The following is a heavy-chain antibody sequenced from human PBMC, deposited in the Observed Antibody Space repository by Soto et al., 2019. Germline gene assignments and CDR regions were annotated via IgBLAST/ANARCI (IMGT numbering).Heavy chain of an antibody. Sequence: GGSLSLSCAASGFRISSYWMSWVRQAPGKGLEWVAHIKEDGSEKLYADSVKGRFTISRDNAKNTLYLEMDSLRVEDTAVYFCSSSEHSAGQHWGQGTLVTVSS. CDR1: GFRISSYW. D-gene: IGHD6-6*01. J-gene: IGHJ4*02. CDR2: IKEDGSEK. V-gene: IGHV3-7*03. CDR3: SSSEHSAGQH.